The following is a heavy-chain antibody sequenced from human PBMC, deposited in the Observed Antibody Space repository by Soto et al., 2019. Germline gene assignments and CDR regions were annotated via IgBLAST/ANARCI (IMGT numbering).Heavy chain of an antibody. J-gene: IGHJ6*02. Sequence: GESVKISCXGSGYSFTSYWIGWVRQMPGKGLEWMGIVYPGDSDTRYSPSFQGQVTISADKSISTAYLQWSSLKASDTAMYYCARYSSGWYLNYYGMDVWGQGTTVTVSS. CDR1: GYSFTSYW. V-gene: IGHV5-51*01. CDR3: ARYSSGWYLNYYGMDV. CDR2: VYPGDSDT. D-gene: IGHD6-19*01.